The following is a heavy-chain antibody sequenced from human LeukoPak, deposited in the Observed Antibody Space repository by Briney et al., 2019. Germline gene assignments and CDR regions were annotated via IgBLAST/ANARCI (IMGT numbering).Heavy chain of an antibody. J-gene: IGHJ3*02. CDR1: GFTFSSYW. CDR2: IKQDGSEK. D-gene: IGHD5-18*01. CDR3: ASPDAAMVTSRDAFDI. V-gene: IGHV3-7*01. Sequence: GGSLRLSCAASGFTFSSYWMSWVRQAPGKGLEWVANIKQDGSEKYYVDSVKGRFTISRDNAKNSLYLQMNSLRAEDTAVYYCASPDAAMVTSRDAFDIWGQGTMVTVSS.